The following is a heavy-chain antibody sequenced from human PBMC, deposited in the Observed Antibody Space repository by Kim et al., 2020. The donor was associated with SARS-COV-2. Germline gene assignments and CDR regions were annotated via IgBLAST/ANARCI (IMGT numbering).Heavy chain of an antibody. D-gene: IGHD2-8*01. CDR2: INHSGST. CDR3: ARGGKVHAALYFDL. J-gene: IGHJ2*01. Sequence: SETLSLTCAVYGGSFSGYYWSWIRQPPGKGLEWIGEINHSGSTNYNPSLKSRVTISVDTSKNQFSLKLSSVTAADTAVYYCARGGKVHAALYFDLWGRGTLVTVSS. V-gene: IGHV4-34*01. CDR1: GGSFSGYY.